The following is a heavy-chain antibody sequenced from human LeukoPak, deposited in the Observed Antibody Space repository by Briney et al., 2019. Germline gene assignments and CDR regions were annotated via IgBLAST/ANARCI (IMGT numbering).Heavy chain of an antibody. CDR3: AKWESSGWYLDY. D-gene: IGHD6-19*01. CDR1: GFTFSSYA. Sequence: GGSLRLSCAASGFTFSSYAMHWVRQAPGKGLEWVAFIRYDGSNKYYADSVKGRFTISRDNSKNTLYLQMNSLRADDTAVYYCAKWESSGWYLDYWGQGTLVTVSS. CDR2: IRYDGSNK. J-gene: IGHJ4*02. V-gene: IGHV3-30*02.